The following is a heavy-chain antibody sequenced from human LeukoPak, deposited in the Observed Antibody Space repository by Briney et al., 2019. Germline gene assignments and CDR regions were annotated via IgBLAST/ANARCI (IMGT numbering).Heavy chain of an antibody. Sequence: GGSLRLPCAASGFTFSNAWMSWVRQAPGKGLEWVGRIKSKTDGGTTDYAAPVKGRFTISRDDSKDTLYLQMNSLKTEDTAVYYCTTDPRLYYYYYMDVWGKGTTVTVFS. CDR2: IKSKTDGGTT. V-gene: IGHV3-15*01. CDR1: GFTFSNAW. CDR3: TTDPRLYYYYYMDV. J-gene: IGHJ6*03.